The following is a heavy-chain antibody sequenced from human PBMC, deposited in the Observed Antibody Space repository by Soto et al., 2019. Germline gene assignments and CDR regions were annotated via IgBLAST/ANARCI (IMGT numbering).Heavy chain of an antibody. J-gene: IGHJ5*02. D-gene: IGHD4-17*01. V-gene: IGHV3-23*01. CDR2: ISGSGGRT. CDR3: AKGSPNLTTEHNWFDP. CDR1: GFTFSSYA. Sequence: PGGSLRLSCAASGFTFSSYAMSWVRQAQGKGLEWVSAISGSGGRTYYADSVKGRCTISRDNSKNTQYLQRNSLSAEDTAVYSCAKGSPNLTTEHNWFDPWGQGTLVTVSS.